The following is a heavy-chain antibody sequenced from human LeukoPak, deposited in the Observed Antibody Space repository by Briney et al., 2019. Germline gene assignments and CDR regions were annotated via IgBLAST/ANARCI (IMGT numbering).Heavy chain of an antibody. V-gene: IGHV3-9*01. CDR2: ISWNSGSI. CDR1: GFTFDDYA. D-gene: IGHD3-22*01. J-gene: IGHJ2*01. Sequence: GGSLRLSCAASGFTFDDYAMHWVRQAPGKGLEWVSGISWNSGSIGYADSVKGRFTISRDNAKNSLYLQMDSLRAEDTALYYCAKDKGFYYDSSAPGGYFDLWGRGTLVTVSS. CDR3: AKDKGFYYDSSAPGGYFDL.